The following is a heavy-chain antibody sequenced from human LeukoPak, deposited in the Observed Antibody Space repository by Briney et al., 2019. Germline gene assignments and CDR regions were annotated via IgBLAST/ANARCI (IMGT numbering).Heavy chain of an antibody. D-gene: IGHD5-12*01. V-gene: IGHV3-7*04. CDR2: IKQDGSEK. CDR3: ARGVAYLFDY. Sequence: PGGSLRLSCAASGITFSTQNMNWARQAPGKGLEWVANIKQDGSEKYYVDSVKGRFTISRDNAKNSLYLQMNSLRAEDTAVYYCARGVAYLFDYWGQGTLVTVSS. J-gene: IGHJ4*02. CDR1: GITFSTQN.